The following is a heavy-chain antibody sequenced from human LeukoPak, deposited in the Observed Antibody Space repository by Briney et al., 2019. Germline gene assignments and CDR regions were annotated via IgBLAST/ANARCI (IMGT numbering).Heavy chain of an antibody. J-gene: IGHJ4*02. CDR1: GGSISSSSYY. Sequence: PSETLSLTCTLSGGSISSSSYYWGWIRQPPGKGLEWIGSIYYSGSTYYNPSLKSRVTISVDTSKNQFSLKLSSVTAADTAVYYCARSPGRNYYDSSGYVDYWGQGTLVTVSS. V-gene: IGHV4-39*01. CDR2: IYYSGST. D-gene: IGHD3-22*01. CDR3: ARSPGRNYYDSSGYVDY.